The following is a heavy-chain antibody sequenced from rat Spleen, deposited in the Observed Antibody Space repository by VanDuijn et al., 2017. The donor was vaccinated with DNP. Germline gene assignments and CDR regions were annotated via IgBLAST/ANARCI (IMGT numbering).Heavy chain of an antibody. D-gene: IGHD4-2*01. V-gene: IGHV3-1*01. CDR3: ASGGAGIWFAY. CDR2: ISYSGST. CDR1: GYSITSNY. J-gene: IGHJ3*01. Sequence: EVQLQESGPGLVKPSQSLSLTCSVTGYSITSNYWGWIRKFPGNKMEWMGYISYSGSTSYNPSLKSRISIIRDTSKNQFFLQLNSVTTEDTATYYCASGGAGIWFAYWGQGTLVTVSS.